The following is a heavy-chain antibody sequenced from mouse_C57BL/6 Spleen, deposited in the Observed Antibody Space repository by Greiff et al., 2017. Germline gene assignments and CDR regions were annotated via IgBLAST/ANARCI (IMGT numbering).Heavy chain of an antibody. V-gene: IGHV3-1*01. J-gene: IGHJ3*01. CDR2: ISYSGST. CDR1: GYSITSGYD. D-gene: IGHD2-4*01. Sequence: EVQGVESGPGMVKPSQSLSLTCTVTGYSITSGYDWHWIRHFPGNKLEWMGYISYSGSTNYNPSLKSRISITHDTSKNHFFLKLNSVTTEDTATYYCARAGDYDGRAWFAYWGQGTLVTVSA. CDR3: ARAGDYDGRAWFAY.